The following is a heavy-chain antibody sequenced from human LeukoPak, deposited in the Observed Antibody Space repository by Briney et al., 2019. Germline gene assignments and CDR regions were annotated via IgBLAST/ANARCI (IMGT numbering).Heavy chain of an antibody. Sequence: SETLSLTCAVYGGSFSGYYWSWIRQPPGKGLEWIGEINHSGSTNYNPSLKSRVTISVGTSKNQFSLKLSSVTAADTAVYSCARGDFFGYWGQGTLVTVSS. CDR3: ARGDFFGY. V-gene: IGHV4-34*01. J-gene: IGHJ4*02. CDR2: INHSGST. D-gene: IGHD3-3*01. CDR1: GGSFSGYY.